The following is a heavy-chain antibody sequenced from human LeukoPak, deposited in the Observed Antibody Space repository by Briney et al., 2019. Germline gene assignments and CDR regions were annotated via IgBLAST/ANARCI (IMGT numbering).Heavy chain of an antibody. J-gene: IGHJ4*02. CDR2: IYSGGST. CDR3: ARYYYDSSGYYYFDY. Sequence: GGSLRLSCETSGFMFSTYSMNWVRQAPGKGLEWVSVIYSGGSTKYADSVKGRFTISRDNSKNTLYLQMNSLRAEDTAVYYCARYYYDSSGYYYFDYWGQGTLVTVSS. CDR1: GFMFSTYS. D-gene: IGHD3-22*01. V-gene: IGHV3-53*01.